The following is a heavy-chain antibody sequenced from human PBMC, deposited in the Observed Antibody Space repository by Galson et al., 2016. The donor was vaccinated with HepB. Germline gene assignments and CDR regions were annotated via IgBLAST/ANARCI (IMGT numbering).Heavy chain of an antibody. Sequence: LRLSCAASGFNVYVISWVRQAPGKGLEWVATFSGSDGSALYADSVKGRFTISRDNSKDTVYLQMSSLRAEDTAVYYCSRDCCGADSVMFDFWGRGTLVTVSS. J-gene: IGHJ4*02. V-gene: IGHV3-23*01. CDR3: SRDCCGADSVMFDF. D-gene: IGHD5/OR15-5a*01. CDR1: GFNVYV. CDR2: FSGSDGSA.